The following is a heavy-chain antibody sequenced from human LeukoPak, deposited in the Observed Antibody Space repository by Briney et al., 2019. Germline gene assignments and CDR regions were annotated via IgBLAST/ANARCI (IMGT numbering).Heavy chain of an antibody. CDR1: GGSISSYY. CDR2: IYYSGST. J-gene: IGHJ3*02. V-gene: IGHV4-59*01. CDR3: ARDQEGLGAFDI. Sequence: PSETLSLTCTVSGGSISSYYWSWIRQPPGKGLEWIGYIYYSGSTNYNPSLKSRVTISVDTSKNQFSLKLSSVTAADTAVYYCARDQEGLGAFDIWGQGTMVTVSS. D-gene: IGHD3-16*01.